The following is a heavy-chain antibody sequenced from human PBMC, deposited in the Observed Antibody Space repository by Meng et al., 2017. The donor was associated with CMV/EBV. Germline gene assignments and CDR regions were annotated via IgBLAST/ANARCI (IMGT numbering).Heavy chain of an antibody. CDR1: GGTFSSYA. J-gene: IGHJ4*02. Sequence: SVKVSCKASGGTFSSYAISWVRQAPGQGLEWMGGIIPIFGTANYVQKFQGRVTITTDESTSTAYMELSSLRSEDTAVYYCASELTGDPITLDYWGQGTLVTVSS. D-gene: IGHD7-27*01. CDR3: ASELTGDPITLDY. CDR2: IIPIFGTA. V-gene: IGHV1-69*05.